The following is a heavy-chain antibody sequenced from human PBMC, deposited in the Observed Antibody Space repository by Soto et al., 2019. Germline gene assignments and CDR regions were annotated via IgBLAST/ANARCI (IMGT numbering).Heavy chain of an antibody. CDR3: ARVPGTTRYWDF. J-gene: IGHJ4*02. CDR1: GDSISSYY. D-gene: IGHD1-1*01. V-gene: IGHV4-59*12. CDR2: IYYSGST. Sequence: SETLSLTCTVSGDSISSYYWSWIRQPPGKGLEWIGYIYYSGSTSYNPSLKSRVTISVDTSKSQFSLKLSSVTAEDTAVYYCARVPGTTRYWDFWGQGTLVTVSS.